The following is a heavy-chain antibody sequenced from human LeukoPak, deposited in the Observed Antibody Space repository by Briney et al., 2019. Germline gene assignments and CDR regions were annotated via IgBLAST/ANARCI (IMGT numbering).Heavy chain of an antibody. Sequence: SETLSLTCTVSGGSIFSYYWSWIRQPPGKGLEWIGYIYYSGSTNYNPSLKSRVTISVATSKNQFSLKLSSVTAADTAVYYCARQRGGSYYGYYYYYGMDVWGQGTTVTVSS. J-gene: IGHJ6*02. CDR3: ARQRGGSYYGYYYYYGMDV. CDR2: IYYSGST. CDR1: GGSIFSYY. D-gene: IGHD1-26*01. V-gene: IGHV4-59*08.